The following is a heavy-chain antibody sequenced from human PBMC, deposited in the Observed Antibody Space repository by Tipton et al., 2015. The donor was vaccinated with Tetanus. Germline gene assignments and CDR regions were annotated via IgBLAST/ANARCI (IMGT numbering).Heavy chain of an antibody. Sequence: SLRLSCAASGFTFSSYGMHWVRQAPGKGLEWVAVISYDGSNKYYADSVKGRFTISRDNSKNTLYLQMNSLRAEDTAVYYCAKVPFDYGSGILGATFFDLWGRGSLLPVSS. CDR3: AKVPFDYGSGILGATFFDL. CDR1: GFTFSSYG. V-gene: IGHV3-30*18. CDR2: ISYDGSNK. J-gene: IGHJ2*01. D-gene: IGHD3-10*01.